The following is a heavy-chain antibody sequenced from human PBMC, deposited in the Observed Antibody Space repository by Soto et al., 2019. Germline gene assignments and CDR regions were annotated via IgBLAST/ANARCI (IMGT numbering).Heavy chain of an antibody. CDR2: ISFSSSSS. CDR1: GFTFSSSA. V-gene: IGHV3-23*04. CDR3: AKEISWDYYFDY. J-gene: IGHJ4*02. D-gene: IGHD1-26*01. Sequence: EVHLVESGGGLVKPGGSLRLSCAASGFTFSSSAMSWVRQAPGKGLEWVSAISFSSSSSHYADPVKGRFTISRDNSKSTLYLQMNSLRAEDTAVYYCAKEISWDYYFDYWGQGALVTVSS.